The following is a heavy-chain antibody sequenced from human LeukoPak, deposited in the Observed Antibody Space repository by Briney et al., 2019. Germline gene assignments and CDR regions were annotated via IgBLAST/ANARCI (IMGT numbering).Heavy chain of an antibody. V-gene: IGHV3-23*01. CDR1: GFTFSSYA. CDR2: ISGSGGST. Sequence: GGSLRLSCAASGFTFSSYAMSWVGQAPGKGWEWVSAISGSGGSTYYADSVKGRFTMSRDNSKNTLYLQMNSLRAEDTAVYYCAKDPRKGYFDYWGQGTLVTVSS. J-gene: IGHJ4*02. CDR3: AKDPRKGYFDY.